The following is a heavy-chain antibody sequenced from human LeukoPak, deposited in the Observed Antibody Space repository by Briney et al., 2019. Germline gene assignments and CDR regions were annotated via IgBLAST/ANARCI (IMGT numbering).Heavy chain of an antibody. D-gene: IGHD6-19*01. CDR3: AMKYSSGWPPRAEYFQH. V-gene: IGHV3-74*01. CDR1: GFTFSSYW. J-gene: IGHJ1*01. CDR2: INNDGSGT. Sequence: GGSLRLSCAVSGFTFSSYWMHWVRQAPGKGLVWVSVINNDGSGTNYADSVKGRSTISRDNSKNTLYLQMNSLRAEDTAVYYCAMKYSSGWPPRAEYFQHWGQGTLVTVSS.